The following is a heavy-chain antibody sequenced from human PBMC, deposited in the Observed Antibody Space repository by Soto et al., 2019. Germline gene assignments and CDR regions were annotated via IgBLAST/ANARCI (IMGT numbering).Heavy chain of an antibody. Sequence: SETLSLTCAVSGYSISSSNWWGWIRQPPGKGLEWIGYIYYSGSTYYNPSLKSRLTMSVDTSKNQISLKLSSVTAEDTAVYYCARDLWGYCGADCYPLDVWGQGTTVTAP. CDR1: GYSISSSNW. V-gene: IGHV4-28*03. D-gene: IGHD2-21*02. CDR2: IYYSGST. CDR3: ARDLWGYCGADCYPLDV. J-gene: IGHJ6*02.